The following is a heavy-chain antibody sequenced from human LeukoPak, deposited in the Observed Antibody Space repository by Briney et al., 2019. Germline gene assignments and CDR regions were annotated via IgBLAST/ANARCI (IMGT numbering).Heavy chain of an antibody. CDR1: GFSFSAYG. J-gene: IGHJ4*02. CDR2: IWYDGSSK. CDR3: ARSQSSSLIDY. D-gene: IGHD6-13*01. V-gene: IGHV3-33*01. Sequence: GRSLRLSCAASGFSFSAYGVHWVRQAPGKGLEWVAVIWYDGSSKDYADSVKGRFTFSRDNSKNTLYLQMNSLTVEDTAVYYCARSQSSSLIDYWDLGTLVTVSS.